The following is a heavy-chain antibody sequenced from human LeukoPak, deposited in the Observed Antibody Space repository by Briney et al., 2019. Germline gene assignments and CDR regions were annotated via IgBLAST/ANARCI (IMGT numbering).Heavy chain of an antibody. Sequence: SETLSLTCTVSGGSISGHYWNWIRQPPGKGLEWIAYIHYSGSTNYNPSLESRVTISVDTSKNQFSLKLSSVTAADTAVYYCARGIMITFGGVIDPWGQGTLVTVSS. CDR3: ARGIMITFGGVIDP. J-gene: IGHJ5*02. CDR1: GGSISGHY. V-gene: IGHV4-59*11. D-gene: IGHD3-16*01. CDR2: IHYSGST.